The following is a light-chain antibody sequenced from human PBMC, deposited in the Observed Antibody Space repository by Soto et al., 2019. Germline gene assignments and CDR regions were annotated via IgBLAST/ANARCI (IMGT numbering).Light chain of an antibody. CDR1: QSVSYSSNSQNY. J-gene: IGKJ2*01. V-gene: IGKV4-1*01. CDR3: QQYYTSRRT. Sequence: DIVMTQSPDSLAVSLGERATINCKSSQSVSYSSNSQNYLAWYQQKPGQPPKLLIYWASTRQSGVPDRFSGSGSGTDFTLTIYSLQAEDVAVYYCQQYYTSRRTFGQGTKLEIK. CDR2: WAS.